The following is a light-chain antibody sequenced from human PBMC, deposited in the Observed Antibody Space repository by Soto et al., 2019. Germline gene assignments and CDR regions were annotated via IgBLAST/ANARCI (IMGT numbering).Light chain of an antibody. V-gene: IGKV3-15*01. CDR2: GAS. Sequence: EIVMTQSPATLSVSPGERATLSCRASQSVSSDLAWYQQKPGQAPRLLIYGASTRATGIPATFSGSGSGTEFTPTITSPQSEDFAVYYCQQYNEWPLTFGGGTKVEIK. CDR3: QQYNEWPLT. J-gene: IGKJ4*01. CDR1: QSVSSD.